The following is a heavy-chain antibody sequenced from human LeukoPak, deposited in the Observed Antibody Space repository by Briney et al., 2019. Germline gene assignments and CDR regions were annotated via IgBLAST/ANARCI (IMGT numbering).Heavy chain of an antibody. Sequence: PSETLSLTCTVSGASIPSYYWSWIRQPPGKGLEWIGYIYYSGSTNYNPSLKSRVTISVDTSKIQFSLHLRSVTAADSAVYYCARDYPVDFWSGYYPIWGQGTLVTVSS. D-gene: IGHD3-3*01. V-gene: IGHV4-59*01. CDR1: GASIPSYY. CDR2: IYYSGST. CDR3: ARDYPVDFWSGYYPI. J-gene: IGHJ4*02.